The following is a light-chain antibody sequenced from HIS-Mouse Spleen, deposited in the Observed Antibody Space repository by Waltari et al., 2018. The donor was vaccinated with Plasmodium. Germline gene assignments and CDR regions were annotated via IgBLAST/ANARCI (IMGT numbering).Light chain of an antibody. CDR1: QGISSY. CDR2: AAS. V-gene: IGKV1-9*01. Sequence: DIQLTPSPSFLSASVADRVTITCRASQGISSYLAWYQQKPGKAPTLLIYAASTLQSGVPSRFSGSGSGTEFTLTISSLQPEDFATYYCQQLNSYPRFGPGTKVDIK. CDR3: QQLNSYPR. J-gene: IGKJ3*01.